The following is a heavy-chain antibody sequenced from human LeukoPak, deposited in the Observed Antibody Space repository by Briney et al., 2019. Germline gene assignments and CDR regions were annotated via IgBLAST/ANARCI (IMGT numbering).Heavy chain of an antibody. J-gene: IGHJ4*02. Sequence: GSLRLSCSASGFTFSSSAMSWVRQAPGKGLEWVSAISNNGGYTYYADSVQGRFTISRDNSKSTLCLQMNSLRAEDTAVYYCAKQLGYCSDGSCYFPYWGQGTLVTVSS. CDR2: ISNNGGYT. D-gene: IGHD2-15*01. CDR3: AKQLGYCSDGSCYFPY. V-gene: IGHV3-23*01. CDR1: GFTFSSSA.